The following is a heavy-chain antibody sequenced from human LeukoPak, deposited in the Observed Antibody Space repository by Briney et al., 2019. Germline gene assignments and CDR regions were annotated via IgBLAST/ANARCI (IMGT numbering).Heavy chain of an antibody. CDR2: IYYSGST. CDR1: GGSISSYY. J-gene: IGHJ6*03. CDR3: ATSTRGYMDV. Sequence: SETLSLTCTVSGGSISSYYWSWIRQPPGKGLEWIGYIYYSGSTNYNPSLKSRVTISADTSKNQFSLKLSSVTAADTAVYYCATSTRGYMDVWGKGTTVTVSS. V-gene: IGHV4-59*01. D-gene: IGHD3-10*01.